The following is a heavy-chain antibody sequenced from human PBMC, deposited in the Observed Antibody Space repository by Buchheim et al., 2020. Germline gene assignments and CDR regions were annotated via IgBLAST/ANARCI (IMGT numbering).Heavy chain of an antibody. V-gene: IGHV3-21*01. CDR3: ARAGDSGSRYFDWLPHAFDY. D-gene: IGHD3-9*01. J-gene: IGHJ4*02. CDR2: ISSSSSYI. CDR1: GFTFSSYS. Sequence: EVQLVESGGGLVKPGGSLRLSCAASGFTFSSYSMNWVRQAPGKGLEWVSSISSSSSYIYYADSVKGRFTISRDKAKNSMYLQMNSLRAEDTAVYYCARAGDSGSRYFDWLPHAFDYWGQGTL.